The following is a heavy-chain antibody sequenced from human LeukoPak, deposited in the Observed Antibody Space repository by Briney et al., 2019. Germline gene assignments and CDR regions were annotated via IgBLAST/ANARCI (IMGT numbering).Heavy chain of an antibody. V-gene: IGHV3-23*01. CDR3: AKDRGVYKSSPHDG. CDR1: GFTFSSYA. CDR2: ISGSGGST. D-gene: IGHD6-6*01. J-gene: IGHJ4*02. Sequence: GGSLRLSCAASGFTFSSYAMSWVRQAPGKGLEWVSAISGSGGSTYYADSVKGRFTISRDNSKNTLYLRMNSLRAEDTAVYYCAKDRGVYKSSPHDGWGQGTLVTVSS.